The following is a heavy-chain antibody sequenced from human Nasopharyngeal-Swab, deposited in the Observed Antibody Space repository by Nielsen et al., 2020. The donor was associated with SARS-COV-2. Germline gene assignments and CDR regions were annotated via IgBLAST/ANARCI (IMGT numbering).Heavy chain of an antibody. CDR3: ARSEWIQLWSTGRRGMDV. D-gene: IGHD5-18*01. J-gene: IGHJ6*02. Sequence: SETLSLTCTVSGGSISSYYWSWIRQLPGKGLEWIGYIYYSGSTNYNPSLKSRVTISVDTSKNQFSLKLSSVTAADTAVYYCARSEWIQLWSTGRRGMDVWGQGTTVTVSS. CDR2: IYYSGST. V-gene: IGHV4-59*13. CDR1: GGSISSYY.